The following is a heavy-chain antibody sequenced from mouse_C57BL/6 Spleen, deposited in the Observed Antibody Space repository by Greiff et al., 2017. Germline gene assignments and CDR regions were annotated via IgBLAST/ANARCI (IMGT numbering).Heavy chain of an antibody. V-gene: IGHV5-17*01. CDR3: ARSGTAWFAY. CDR1: GFTFSDYG. J-gene: IGHJ3*01. D-gene: IGHD4-1*01. Sequence: VKLVESGGGLVKPGGSLKLSCAASGFTFSDYGMHWVRQAPEKGLEWVAYISSGSSTIYYADTVKGRFTSSRDNAKNTLFLQMTSLRSEDTAMYYCARSGTAWFAYWGQGTLVTVSA. CDR2: ISSGSSTI.